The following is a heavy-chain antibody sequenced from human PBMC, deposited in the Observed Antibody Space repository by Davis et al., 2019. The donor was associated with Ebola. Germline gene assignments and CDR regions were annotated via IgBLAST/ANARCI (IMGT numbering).Heavy chain of an antibody. Sequence: SQTLSLTCAISGDSVSSNSAAWNWIRQSPSRGLEWLGRTYYRSKWYNDYAVSVKSRITINPDTSKNQFSLKLSSVTAADTAVYYCARVRLSGITSWFDPWGQGTLVTVSS. CDR3: ARVRLSGITSWFDP. CDR2: TYYRSKWYN. CDR1: GDSVSSNSAA. V-gene: IGHV6-1*01. D-gene: IGHD1-26*01. J-gene: IGHJ5*02.